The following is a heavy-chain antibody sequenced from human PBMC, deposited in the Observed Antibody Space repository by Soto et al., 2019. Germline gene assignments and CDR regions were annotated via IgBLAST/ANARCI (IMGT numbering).Heavy chain of an antibody. V-gene: IGHV1-46*03. CDR1: GYTFTSYG. J-gene: IGHJ5*02. CDR2: INPSGGST. CDR3: ARVVIVATIKGNWFDP. Sequence: ASVKVSCKASGYTFTSYGISWVRQAPGQGLEWMGIINPSGGSTSYAQKFQGRVTMTRDTSTSTVYMELSSLRSEDTAVYYCARVVIVATIKGNWFDPWGQGTLVTVSA. D-gene: IGHD5-12*01.